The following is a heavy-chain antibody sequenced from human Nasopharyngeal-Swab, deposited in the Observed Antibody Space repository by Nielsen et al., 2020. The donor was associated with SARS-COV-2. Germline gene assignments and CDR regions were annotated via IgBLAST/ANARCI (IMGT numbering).Heavy chain of an antibody. D-gene: IGHD4-23*01. CDR2: INEDGSVT. V-gene: IGHV3-74*01. Sequence: GESLKISCGASGFTFSYYWFHWVRQVPGKGLVWVSRINEDGSVTNYADSVKGRFMISRDNAKNTLYLQMNSLRAEDTAVYFCTRDIGGKAGYWGQGTLVTVSS. J-gene: IGHJ4*02. CDR1: GFTFSYYW. CDR3: TRDIGGKAGY.